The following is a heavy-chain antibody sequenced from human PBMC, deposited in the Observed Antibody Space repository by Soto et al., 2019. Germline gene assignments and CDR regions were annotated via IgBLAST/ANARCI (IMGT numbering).Heavy chain of an antibody. CDR2: IYRTGST. CDR3: ASRDPGTSVDY. V-gene: IGHV4-4*02. Sequence: SETLSLTCAVSGGSFTSNNWCTWVRQPPGEGLEWIGEIYRTGSTNSDPPLKSRVTISLDTSENQFSLKVTSLTAADTAVYYRASRDPGTSVDYWGQGXLVTVSS. J-gene: IGHJ4*02. D-gene: IGHD1-7*01. CDR1: GGSFTSNNW.